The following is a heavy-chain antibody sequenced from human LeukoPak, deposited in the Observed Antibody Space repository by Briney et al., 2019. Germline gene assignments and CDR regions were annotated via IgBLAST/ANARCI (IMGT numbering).Heavy chain of an antibody. CDR3: AKDSRGVTGVFGHFHH. CDR2: ISGSGGST. CDR1: GFTFSSYA. V-gene: IGHV3-23*01. Sequence: PGGSLRLSCAASGFTFSSYAMSWVRQAPGKGLEWVSAISGSGGSTYYADSVKGRFTISRDNSKNTLYLQMNSLRAEDTAVYYCAKDSRGVTGVFGHFHHWGEATLVTVS. J-gene: IGHJ1*01. D-gene: IGHD7-27*01.